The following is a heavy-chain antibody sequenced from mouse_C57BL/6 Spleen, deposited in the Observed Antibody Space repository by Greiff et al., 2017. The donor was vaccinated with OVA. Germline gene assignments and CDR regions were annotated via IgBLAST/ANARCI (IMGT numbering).Heavy chain of an antibody. CDR2: INPGSGGT. V-gene: IGHV1-54*01. CDR1: GYAFTNYL. Sequence: QVQLKQSGAELARPGTSVKVSCKASGYAFTNYLIEWVKQRPGQGLEWIGVINPGSGGTNYNEKFKGKATLTADKSSSTASLQLNSLTSEDSAVYVCARSGFYDPAWFAYWGQGTLVTVSA. J-gene: IGHJ3*01. CDR3: ARSGFYDPAWFAY. D-gene: IGHD2-3*01.